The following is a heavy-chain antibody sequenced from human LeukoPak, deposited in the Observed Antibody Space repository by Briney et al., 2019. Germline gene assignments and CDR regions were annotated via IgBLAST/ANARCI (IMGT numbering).Heavy chain of an antibody. Sequence: SVKVSCKASGGTFSSYTISWVRQAPGQGLEWMGRIIPILGIANYAQKFQGRVTITADKSTSTAYMELSSLRSEDTAVYYCARDALYSSSSGLEKDYWGQGTLVTVSS. D-gene: IGHD6-6*01. J-gene: IGHJ4*02. CDR3: ARDALYSSSSGLEKDY. CDR2: IIPILGIA. CDR1: GGTFSSYT. V-gene: IGHV1-69*04.